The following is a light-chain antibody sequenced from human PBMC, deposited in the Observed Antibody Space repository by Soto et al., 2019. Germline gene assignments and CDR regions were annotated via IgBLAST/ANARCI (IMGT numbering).Light chain of an antibody. CDR3: QQYDTSPRT. J-gene: IGKJ1*01. V-gene: IGKV3-20*01. Sequence: EVMLTQSPGTLSLSPGERATLSCRASQSVSSNYLAWYQQKSGQAPRLLIYGASNRATGIPDRFSGSGSGTDFTLPIRSLEPEDFAVYYCQQYDTSPRTFGQGTKVEFK. CDR2: GAS. CDR1: QSVSSNY.